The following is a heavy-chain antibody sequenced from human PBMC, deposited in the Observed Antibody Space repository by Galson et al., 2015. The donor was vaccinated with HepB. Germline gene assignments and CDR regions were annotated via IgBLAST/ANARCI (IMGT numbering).Heavy chain of an antibody. CDR2: IIPIFGTA. CDR1: GGTFSRYA. Sequence: SCAASGGTFSRYAISWVRQAPGQGLEWMGGIIPIFGTANYAQKFQGRVTITADESTSTAYMELSSLRSEDTAVYYCARGCSGGSCYSYYYYYGMDVWGQGTTVTVSS. D-gene: IGHD2-15*01. J-gene: IGHJ6*02. CDR3: ARGCSGGSCYSYYYYYGMDV. V-gene: IGHV1-69*01.